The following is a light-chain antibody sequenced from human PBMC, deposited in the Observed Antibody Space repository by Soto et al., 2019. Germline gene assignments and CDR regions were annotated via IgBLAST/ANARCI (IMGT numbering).Light chain of an antibody. CDR2: EVS. CDR1: SSDVGGYNF. V-gene: IGLV2-8*01. J-gene: IGLJ2*01. CDR3: SSYAGSSSVI. Sequence: QSALTQPPYASGSPGQSVTISCAGTSSDVGGYNFVSWYQQHPGKAPKLMIYEVSQRPSGVPDRFSGSKSGNTASLTVSGLQAEDEGDYYCSSYAGSSSVIFGGGTKLTVL.